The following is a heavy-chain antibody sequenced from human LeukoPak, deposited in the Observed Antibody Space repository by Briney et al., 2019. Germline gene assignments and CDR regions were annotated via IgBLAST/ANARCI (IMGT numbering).Heavy chain of an antibody. D-gene: IGHD1-26*01. J-gene: IGHJ4*02. V-gene: IGHV1-18*01. Sequence: ASVKVSCKASGYTFTSYGISWVRQAPGQGLEWMGWISAYNGNTNYAQKLQGRVTMTTDTSTSTAYMELRSLRSDDTAVYYCARVAPGELIEGYFDYWGQGTLVTVSS. CDR2: ISAYNGNT. CDR1: GYTFTSYG. CDR3: ARVAPGELIEGYFDY.